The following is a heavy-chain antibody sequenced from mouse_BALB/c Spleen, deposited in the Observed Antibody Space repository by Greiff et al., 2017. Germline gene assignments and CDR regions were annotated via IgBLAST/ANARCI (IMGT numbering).Heavy chain of an antibody. CDR3: ARECGNYVDAMDY. V-gene: IGHV14-3*02. J-gene: IGHJ4*01. D-gene: IGHD2-10*02. Sequence: VQLKESGAELVKPGASVKLSCTASGFNIKDTYMHWVKQRPEQGLEWIGRIDPANGNTKYDPKFQGKATITADTSSNTAYLQLSSLTSEDTAVYYCARECGNYVDAMDYWGQGTSVTVSS. CDR2: IDPANGNT. CDR1: GFNIKDTY.